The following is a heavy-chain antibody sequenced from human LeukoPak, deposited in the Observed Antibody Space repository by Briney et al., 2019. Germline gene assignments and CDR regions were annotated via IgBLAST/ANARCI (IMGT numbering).Heavy chain of an antibody. CDR2: IRYDGSIK. V-gene: IGHV3-30*02. CDR3: AKPYSSSVYYYYMDV. J-gene: IGHJ6*03. D-gene: IGHD6-13*01. Sequence: GGSLRLSCAASGFTFSSYGMHWVRQAPGKGLDWVAFIRYDGSIKYYADSVKGRFTISRDNSKNRLYLQMNSLRAEDTAVYYCAKPYSSSVYYYYMDVWGKGTTVTISS. CDR1: GFTFSSYG.